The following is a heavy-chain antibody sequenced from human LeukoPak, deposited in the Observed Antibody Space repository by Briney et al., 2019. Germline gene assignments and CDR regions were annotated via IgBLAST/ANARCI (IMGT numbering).Heavy chain of an antibody. V-gene: IGHV4-34*01. CDR3: ARVDYYGSGGTIVN. Sequence: PSETLSLTCAVYGGSFSGYYWRWIRQPPGKGLEWIGEINHSGSTNYNPSLKSRVTISVDTSKNQFSLKLSSVTAADTAVYYCARVDYYGSGGTIVNWGQGTLVTVSP. D-gene: IGHD3-10*01. CDR1: GGSFSGYY. CDR2: INHSGST. J-gene: IGHJ4*02.